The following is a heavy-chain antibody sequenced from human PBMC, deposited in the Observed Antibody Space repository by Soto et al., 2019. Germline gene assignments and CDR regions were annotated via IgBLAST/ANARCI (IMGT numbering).Heavy chain of an antibody. Sequence: SVKVSCKAYGFTFTSSAVQWVRQARGQRLEWIGWIVVGSGNTNYAQKFQERVTITRDMSTSTAYMELSSLRSEDTAVYYCAAAHYYDSSGYYYQSDYWGQGTLVTVSS. CDR3: AAAHYYDSSGYYYQSDY. V-gene: IGHV1-58*01. CDR1: GFTFTSSA. D-gene: IGHD3-22*01. CDR2: IVVGSGNT. J-gene: IGHJ4*02.